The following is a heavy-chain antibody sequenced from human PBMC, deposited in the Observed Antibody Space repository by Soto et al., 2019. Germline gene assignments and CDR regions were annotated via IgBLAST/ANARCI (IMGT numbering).Heavy chain of an antibody. CDR3: GGVSSMATIGF. CDR2: IYYSGTT. CDR1: GGSISSNY. Sequence: SETLSLTCTVSGGSISSNYWSWIRQPPGKGLEWIGYIYYSGTTIYNPSLKSRVTISVDTSKNQFSLKLSSVTAADTAVYYCGGVSSMATIGFWGKGTLVTVSS. J-gene: IGHJ4*02. V-gene: IGHV4-59*01. D-gene: IGHD5-12*01.